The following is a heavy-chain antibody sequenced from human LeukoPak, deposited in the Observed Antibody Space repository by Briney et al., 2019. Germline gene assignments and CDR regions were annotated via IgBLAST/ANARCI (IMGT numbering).Heavy chain of an antibody. Sequence: ASVKVSCKASGYTFTSYGISWVRQAPGQGLEWMGWISAYNGNTNYAQKLQGRVTMTTDTSTSTVYMELRSLRSDDTAVYYCARAPTWTGYYYYMDVWGKGTTVTVSS. J-gene: IGHJ6*03. D-gene: IGHD3-16*01. V-gene: IGHV1-18*01. CDR2: ISAYNGNT. CDR3: ARAPTWTGYYYYMDV. CDR1: GYTFTSYG.